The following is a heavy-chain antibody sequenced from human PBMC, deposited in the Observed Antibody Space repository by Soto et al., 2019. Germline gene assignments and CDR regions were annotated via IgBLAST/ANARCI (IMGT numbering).Heavy chain of an antibody. D-gene: IGHD6-19*01. Sequence: QVQLVQSGAEVKKPGASVKVSCKASGYTFTSYAMHWVRQAPGQRLEWMGWINAGNGNTKYSQKFQGRVTITRDTSASTADMELSSLRSEDTAVYYCARADPIAVAAFDIWGQGTMVTVSS. CDR3: ARADPIAVAAFDI. J-gene: IGHJ3*02. V-gene: IGHV1-3*01. CDR2: INAGNGNT. CDR1: GYTFTSYA.